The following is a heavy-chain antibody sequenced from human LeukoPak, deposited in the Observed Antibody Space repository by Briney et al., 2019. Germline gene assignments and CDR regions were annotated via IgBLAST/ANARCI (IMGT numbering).Heavy chain of an antibody. D-gene: IGHD3-22*01. J-gene: IGHJ4*02. Sequence: GGSLILSCAASGFTFSSYAMSWVRQAPGKGLEWVSAISGSGGSTYYADSVKGRFTISRDNSKNTLYLQMNSLRAEDTAVYYCAKRGYYYDSSGYFDYWGQGTLVTVSS. CDR1: GFTFSSYA. CDR2: ISGSGGST. V-gene: IGHV3-23*01. CDR3: AKRGYYYDSSGYFDY.